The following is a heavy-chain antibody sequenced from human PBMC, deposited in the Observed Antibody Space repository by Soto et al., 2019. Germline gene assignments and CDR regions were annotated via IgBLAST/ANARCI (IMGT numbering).Heavy chain of an antibody. D-gene: IGHD3-3*01. CDR2: INHSGST. V-gene: IGHV4-34*01. CDR1: GGSFSGYY. Sequence: SETLSLTCAVYGGSFSGYYWSWIRQPPGKGLEWIGEINHSGSTNYNPSLKSRVTISVDTSKNQFSLKLSSVTAADTAVYYCARGRPRIYDFWSGYYTPYYYYGMDVWGQGTTVTVSS. CDR3: ARGRPRIYDFWSGYYTPYYYYGMDV. J-gene: IGHJ6*02.